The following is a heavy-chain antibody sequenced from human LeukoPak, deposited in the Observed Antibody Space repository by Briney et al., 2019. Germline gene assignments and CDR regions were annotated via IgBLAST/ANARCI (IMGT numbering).Heavy chain of an antibody. J-gene: IGHJ4*02. CDR1: GGTFSSYA. V-gene: IGHV1-69*01. CDR2: IIPIFGTA. CDR3: ATSFDSSSSVYYFDY. D-gene: IGHD6-6*01. Sequence: SVKVSCKASGGTFSSYAISWVRQAPGQGLEWMGGIIPIFGTANYAQKFQGRVTITADESTSTAYMELSSLRSEDTAVYYCATSFDSSSSVYYFDYWGQGTLVTVSS.